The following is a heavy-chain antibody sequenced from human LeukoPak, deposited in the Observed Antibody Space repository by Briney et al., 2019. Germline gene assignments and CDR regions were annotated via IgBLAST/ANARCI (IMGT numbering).Heavy chain of an antibody. D-gene: IGHD2-2*01. CDR3: ARVGGYCSSTSCYRWFDP. CDR2: ISSSSSYI. J-gene: IGHJ5*02. V-gene: IGHV3-21*01. CDR1: GFTFSSYS. Sequence: PGGSLRLSCAASGFTFSSYSMNWVRQAPGKGLEWVSSISSSSSYIYYADSVKGRFTISRDNAKNSLYLQMNSLRAEGTAVYYCARVGGYCSSTSCYRWFDPWGQGTLVTVSS.